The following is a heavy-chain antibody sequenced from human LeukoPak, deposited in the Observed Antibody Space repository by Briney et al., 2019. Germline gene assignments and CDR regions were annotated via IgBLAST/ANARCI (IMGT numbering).Heavy chain of an antibody. J-gene: IGHJ4*02. V-gene: IGHV3-23*01. D-gene: IGHD6-13*01. Sequence: GGSLRLSCAASGFTFSSYAMSWVRQAPGKGLGWVSAISGSGGSTYYADSVKGRFTISRDNSKNTLYLQMNSLRAEDTAVYYCAKDMRRGAAAGSSFDYWGQGTLVTVSS. CDR2: ISGSGGST. CDR3: AKDMRRGAAAGSSFDY. CDR1: GFTFSSYA.